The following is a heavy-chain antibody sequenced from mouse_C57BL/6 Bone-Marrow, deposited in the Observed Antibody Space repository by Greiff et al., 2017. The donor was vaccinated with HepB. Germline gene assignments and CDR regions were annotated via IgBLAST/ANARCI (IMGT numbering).Heavy chain of an antibody. D-gene: IGHD1-1*01. V-gene: IGHV14-1*01. CDR2: IDPEDGDT. CDR1: GFNIKDYY. Sequence: EVKLVESGAELVRPGASVKLSCTASGFNIKDYYMHWVKQRPEQGLEWIGRIDPEDGDTEYAPKFQGKATMTADTSSNTAYLQLSSLTSEDTAVYYCTSFITTVVPFAYWGQGTLVTVSA. CDR3: TSFITTVVPFAY. J-gene: IGHJ3*01.